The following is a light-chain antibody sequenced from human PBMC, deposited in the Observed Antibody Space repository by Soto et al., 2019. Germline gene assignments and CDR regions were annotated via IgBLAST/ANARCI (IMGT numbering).Light chain of an antibody. J-gene: IGKJ5*01. CDR1: QSVNSTY. V-gene: IGKV3-20*01. CDR2: GAS. Sequence: EIDVTQYPGTLSLAPGGRATLSCIVSQSVNSTYLGWYQQNPGQAPSLLIYGASSRATGIPDRFSGSGSGTDFTLTISRLEPEDFAVYYCQQYVSPPITFGQGTRLEIK. CDR3: QQYVSPPIT.